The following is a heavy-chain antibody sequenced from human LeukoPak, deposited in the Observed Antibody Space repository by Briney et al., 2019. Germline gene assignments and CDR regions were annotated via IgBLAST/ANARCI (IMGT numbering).Heavy chain of an antibody. V-gene: IGHV4-31*03. D-gene: IGHD1-26*01. J-gene: IGHJ4*02. Sequence: SETLSLTCTVSGGSISSGGYYWSWIRQHPGKGLEWIGYIYYSGRTYYNPSLKSRVTISVDTSKNQFSLKLSSVTAADTAVYYCARLDRQVGVSDYWGQGTLVTVSS. CDR2: IYYSGRT. CDR1: GGSISSGGYY. CDR3: ARLDRQVGVSDY.